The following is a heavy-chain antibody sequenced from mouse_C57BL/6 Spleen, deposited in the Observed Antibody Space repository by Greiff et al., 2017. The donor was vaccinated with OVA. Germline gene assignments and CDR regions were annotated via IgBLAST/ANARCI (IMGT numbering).Heavy chain of an antibody. CDR2: INPNNGGT. CDR3: ARLLRWYFDA. D-gene: IGHD1-1*01. Sequence: VQLQQSGPELVKPGASVKMSCKASGYTFTDYNMHWVKQSHGKSLEWIGYINPNNGGTSYNQQFKGKATLTVNKSSSTAYMERRSLTSEDAAVYYGARLLRWYFDAWGTGTTVTVSS. J-gene: IGHJ1*03. V-gene: IGHV1-22*01. CDR1: GYTFTDYN.